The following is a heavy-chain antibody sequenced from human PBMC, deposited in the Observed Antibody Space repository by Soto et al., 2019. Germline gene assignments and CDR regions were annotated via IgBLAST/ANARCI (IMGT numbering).Heavy chain of an antibody. Sequence: PSETLSLTCAVYGGSFSGYYWSWIRQPPGKGLEWIGEINHSGSTNYNPSLKSRVTISVDTSKNQFSLKLSSVTAADTAVYYCARAREHKFDYWGQGTLVTVSS. J-gene: IGHJ4*02. CDR3: ARAREHKFDY. V-gene: IGHV4-34*01. D-gene: IGHD1-26*01. CDR1: GGSFSGYY. CDR2: INHSGST.